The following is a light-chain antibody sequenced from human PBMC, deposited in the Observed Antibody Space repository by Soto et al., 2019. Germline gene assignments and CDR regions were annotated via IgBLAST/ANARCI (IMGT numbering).Light chain of an antibody. J-gene: IGKJ1*01. V-gene: IGKV3-20*01. Sequence: IVLTQSPGTLSLSPGERATLSCRASQSVGSNFLAWYQQKRGQAPRILIYAASNRASGIPDRFSGRGSGWDFTLAISGLEPEDFAVYYCQQYGSPPWAFGQGTRGEI. CDR3: QQYGSPPWA. CDR2: AAS. CDR1: QSVGSNF.